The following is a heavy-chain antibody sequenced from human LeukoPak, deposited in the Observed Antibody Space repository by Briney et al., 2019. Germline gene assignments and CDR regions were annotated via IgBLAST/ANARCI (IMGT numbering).Heavy chain of an antibody. Sequence: SETLSLTCAVYGGSFSGYYWGWIRQPPGKGLEWIGEINHSGSTNYNPSLKSRVTISVDTSKNQFSLKLSSVTAADTAVYYCARGRRKNTMVRGVITNWFDPWGQGTLVTVSS. CDR3: ARGRRKNTMVRGVITNWFDP. J-gene: IGHJ5*02. D-gene: IGHD3-10*01. CDR2: INHSGST. V-gene: IGHV4-34*01. CDR1: GGSFSGYY.